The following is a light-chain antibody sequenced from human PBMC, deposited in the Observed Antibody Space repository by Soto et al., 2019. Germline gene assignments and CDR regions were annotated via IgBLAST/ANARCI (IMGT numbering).Light chain of an antibody. V-gene: IGLV1-40*01. CDR3: QSYDTSLSGWVV. CDR1: SSNIGAGYD. CDR2: DNS. Sequence: QSVLTQPASVSGAPGQRVTIYCTGGSSNIGAGYDVHWYRQLPGTAPELLIYDNSNRPSGVPARFSGSKSGTSASLAITGLQADDEADYYCQSYDTSLSGWVVFGGGTKLTVL. J-gene: IGLJ2*01.